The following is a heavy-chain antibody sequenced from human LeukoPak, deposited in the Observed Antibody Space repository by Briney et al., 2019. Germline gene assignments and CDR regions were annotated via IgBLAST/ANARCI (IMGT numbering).Heavy chain of an antibody. CDR1: GGSISSSSYY. Sequence: SETLSLTCTVSGGSISSSSYYWGWIRQPPGKGLEWIGSIYYSGSTYYNPSLKSRVTISVDTSKNQFSLKLSSVTAADTAVYYCARIHSSSWAKIDYWGQGTLVTVSS. V-gene: IGHV4-39*01. CDR2: IYYSGST. CDR3: ARIHSSSWAKIDY. J-gene: IGHJ4*02. D-gene: IGHD6-13*01.